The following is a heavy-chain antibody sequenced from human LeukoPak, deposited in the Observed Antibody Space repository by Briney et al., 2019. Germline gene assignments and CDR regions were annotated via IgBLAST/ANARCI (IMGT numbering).Heavy chain of an antibody. V-gene: IGHV1-69*13. CDR2: IIPIFGTA. J-gene: IGHJ5*02. D-gene: IGHD1-1*01. Sequence: GASVKVSCKASGGTFSSYAISWVRQAPGQGLEWMGGIIPIFGTANYAQKFQGRVTITADESTSTAYMELSGLRSEDTAVYYCARVQRTTGTTGWFDPWGQGTLVTVSS. CDR1: GGTFSSYA. CDR3: ARVQRTTGTTGWFDP.